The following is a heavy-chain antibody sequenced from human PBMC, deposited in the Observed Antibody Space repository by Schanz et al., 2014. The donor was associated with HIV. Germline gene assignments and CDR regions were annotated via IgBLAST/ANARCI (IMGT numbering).Heavy chain of an antibody. Sequence: VQLVESGGGVVQPGRSLRLSWAASGFTFSTYGMHWVRQAPGKGLEWVTAISGGGGSTYYADSVKGRFTISRDNSKNTLYLEMNSLRAEDTAVYYCAKMEMAIVRWYYGMDVWGQGTTVTVSS. V-gene: IGHV3-23*04. J-gene: IGHJ6*02. CDR2: ISGGGGST. CDR3: AKMEMAIVRWYYGMDV. CDR1: GFTFSTYG. D-gene: IGHD3-16*02.